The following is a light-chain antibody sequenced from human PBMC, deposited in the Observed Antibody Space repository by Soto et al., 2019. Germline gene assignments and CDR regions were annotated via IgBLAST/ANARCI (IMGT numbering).Light chain of an antibody. J-gene: IGKJ2*01. Sequence: DIQMTQSPSSVSASVGDRVTITCRASQGISRWLAWYQQKPGKAPKLLIYAASSLRSGVPSRFSGSGSGTDFTLTISSLQPEDFATYYCQQANSFPHTFGQGTKLEIK. CDR1: QGISRW. CDR2: AAS. V-gene: IGKV1-12*01. CDR3: QQANSFPHT.